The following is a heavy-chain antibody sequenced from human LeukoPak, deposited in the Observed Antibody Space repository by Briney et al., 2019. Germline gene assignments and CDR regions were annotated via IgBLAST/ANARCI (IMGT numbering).Heavy chain of an antibody. Sequence: SETLSLTCTVSGGSITSSPYWWSWIRQPPGKGLEWIATIYYSGGTYYNPSLKSRVTISGDTSKNQFSLKLSSVTAADTAVYYCARRNDFDIWGQGTMVTVSS. V-gene: IGHV4-39*01. J-gene: IGHJ3*02. CDR2: IYYSGGT. CDR1: GGSITSSPYW. CDR3: ARRNDFDI.